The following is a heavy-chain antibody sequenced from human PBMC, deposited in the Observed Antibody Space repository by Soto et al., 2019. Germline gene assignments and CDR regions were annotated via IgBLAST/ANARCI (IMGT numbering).Heavy chain of an antibody. Sequence: GGSLRLSCAASGFTFSSYAMSWVRQAPGKGLEWVSAISGSGGSTYYADSVKGRFTISRDNSKNMLYLQMNSLRAEDTAVYYCTKRPKRGYSYGPYYFDYWGQGTLVTVSS. J-gene: IGHJ4*02. CDR1: GFTFSSYA. CDR2: ISGSGGST. D-gene: IGHD5-18*01. V-gene: IGHV3-23*01. CDR3: TKRPKRGYSYGPYYFDY.